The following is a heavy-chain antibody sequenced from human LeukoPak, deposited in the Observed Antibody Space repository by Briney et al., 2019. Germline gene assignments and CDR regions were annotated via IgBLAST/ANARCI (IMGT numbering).Heavy chain of an antibody. CDR3: ARGLRSIITIFGVVTHNWFDP. CDR1: GYTFTSYY. J-gene: IGHJ5*02. Sequence: ASVKVSCKASGYTFTSYYIHWVRQAPGQGLEWMGVINPSGGRTTYAQKFQGRVTMTRNTSISTAYMELSSLRSEDTAVYYCARGLRSIITIFGVVTHNWFDPWGQGTLVTVSS. D-gene: IGHD3-3*01. V-gene: IGHV1-46*01. CDR2: INPSGGRT.